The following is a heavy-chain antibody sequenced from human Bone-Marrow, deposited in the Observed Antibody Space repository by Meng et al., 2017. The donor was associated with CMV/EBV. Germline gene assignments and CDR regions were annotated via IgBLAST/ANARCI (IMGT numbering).Heavy chain of an antibody. D-gene: IGHD2-2*01. J-gene: IGHJ5*02. CDR1: YTFTGYY. Sequence: YTFTGYYMHWVRQAPGQGLAWMGWINPNSGGTNYAQKFQGRVTMTRDTSISTAYMELSRLRSDDTAVYYCARDRYCSSTSCSEYWFDPWGQGTLVTVSS. CDR2: INPNSGGT. CDR3: ARDRYCSSTSCSEYWFDP. V-gene: IGHV1-2*02.